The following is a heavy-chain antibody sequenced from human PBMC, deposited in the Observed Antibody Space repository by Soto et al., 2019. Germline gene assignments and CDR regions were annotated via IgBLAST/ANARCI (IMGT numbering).Heavy chain of an antibody. CDR2: IRSKANNYAT. V-gene: IGHV3-73*01. D-gene: IGHD6-13*01. CDR1: GFSFSGSA. J-gene: IGHJ4*02. Sequence: EVQLVESGGGLVQPAGSLKLSCTASGFSFSGSAMHWVRQASGKGLEWVGRIRSKANNYATAYAASVEGRFTISRDDSKNTAFLQMNSLKTEDTAVYYCLPGVAAAGDWGQGTLVTVSS. CDR3: LPGVAAAGD.